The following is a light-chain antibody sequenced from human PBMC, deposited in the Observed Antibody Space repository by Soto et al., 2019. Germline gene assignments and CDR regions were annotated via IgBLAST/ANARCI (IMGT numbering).Light chain of an antibody. Sequence: QSVLTQPPSVSGAPGQRVTISCTGSSSNIGAGYDVHWYQHLPGTAPKLLIYGNSNRPSGVPDRFSGSKSGTSASLAVTGLQAEDEADYYCQSSDSSLSGSIFGGGTKLTVL. CDR3: QSSDSSLSGSI. CDR1: SSNIGAGYD. CDR2: GNS. J-gene: IGLJ2*01. V-gene: IGLV1-40*01.